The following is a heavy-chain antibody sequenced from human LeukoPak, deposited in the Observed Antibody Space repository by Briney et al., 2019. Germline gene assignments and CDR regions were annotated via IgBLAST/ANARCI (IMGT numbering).Heavy chain of an antibody. CDR3: ARDVGIFGAAHGGNWFDP. CDR1: GYTFTSYG. D-gene: IGHD3-3*01. J-gene: IGHJ5*02. Sequence: ASVKVSCKASGYTFTSYGISWVRQAPGQGLEWMGWISAYNGNTNYAQKLQGRVTMTTDTSTSTAYMELRSLRSDDTAVYYCARDVGIFGAAHGGNWFDPWGQGTLVTVSS. CDR2: ISAYNGNT. V-gene: IGHV1-18*01.